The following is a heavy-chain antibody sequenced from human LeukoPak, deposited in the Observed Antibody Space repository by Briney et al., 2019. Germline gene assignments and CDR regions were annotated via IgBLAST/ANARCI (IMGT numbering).Heavy chain of an antibody. D-gene: IGHD3-22*01. CDR3: ARAEYYDSTGYYFHL. V-gene: IGHV3-11*01. J-gene: IGHJ1*01. CDR2: IGTSASSI. Sequence: PGGSLRLSCAASGFTFSDYYISWLRQAPGKGLEGISYIGTSASSIFYADSVKGRFTVSRDNAKNSVYLQMDSLRADDTAVYYCARAEYYDSTGYYFHLWGQGTQVTVSS. CDR1: GFTFSDYY.